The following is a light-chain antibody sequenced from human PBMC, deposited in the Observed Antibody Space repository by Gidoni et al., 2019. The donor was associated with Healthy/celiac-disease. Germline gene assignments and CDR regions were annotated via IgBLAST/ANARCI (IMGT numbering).Light chain of an antibody. Sequence: DIQMTQSPSSLSASVGDRVTITCRASQSISSYLNWYQQKPGKAPKLLIDAASSLQSGVPSRFSGSGSGTDFTLTISSLQPEDVATYYCQQSYSTPMCSFGQGTKLEIK. V-gene: IGKV1-39*01. J-gene: IGKJ2*04. CDR1: QSISSY. CDR3: QQSYSTPMCS. CDR2: AAS.